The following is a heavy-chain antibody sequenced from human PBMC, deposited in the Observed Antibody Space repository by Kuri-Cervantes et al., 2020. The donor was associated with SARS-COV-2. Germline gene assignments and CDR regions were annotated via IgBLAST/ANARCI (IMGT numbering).Heavy chain of an antibody. V-gene: IGHV1-46*01. J-gene: IGHJ3*02. CDR3: ARGGRAPWVAFDI. D-gene: IGHD1-26*01. CDR1: GYTFTSYG. Sequence: ASVKVSCKASGYTFTSYGISWVRQAPGQGLEWMGIINPSGGSTSYAQKFQGRVTMTRDTSTSTVYMELSSLRSEDTAVYYYARGGRAPWVAFDIWGQGTMVTVSS. CDR2: INPSGGST.